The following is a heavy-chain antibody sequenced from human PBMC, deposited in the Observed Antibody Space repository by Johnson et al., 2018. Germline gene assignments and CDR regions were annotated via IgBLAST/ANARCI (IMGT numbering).Heavy chain of an antibody. CDR3: AKKDYGPTEYFQH. J-gene: IGHJ1*01. D-gene: IGHD4-17*01. Sequence: EVQLVESGGGVVQPGRSXRLSCAASGFTFSSYWMSWVRQAPGKGLEWVANIKQDGSEKYYVDSVKGRFTISRDNAKNSLYLQMNSLRAEDTAVYFCAKKDYGPTEYFQHWGQGTLVTVSS. CDR2: IKQDGSEK. V-gene: IGHV3-7*01. CDR1: GFTFSSYW.